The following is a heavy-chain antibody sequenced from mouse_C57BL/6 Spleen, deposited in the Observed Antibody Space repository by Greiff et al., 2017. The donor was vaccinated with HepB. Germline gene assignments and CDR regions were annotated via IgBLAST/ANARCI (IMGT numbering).Heavy chain of an antibody. D-gene: IGHD1-1*01. CDR3: TTLVVNFDY. CDR2: IDPENGDT. Sequence: VQLQQSGAELVRPGASVKLSCTASGFNIKDDYMHWVKQRPEQGLEWIGWIDPENGDTEYASKFQGQATITADTSSNTAYLQLSSLTSEDTAVYYCTTLVVNFDYWGQGTTLTVSS. V-gene: IGHV14-4*01. J-gene: IGHJ2*01. CDR1: GFNIKDDY.